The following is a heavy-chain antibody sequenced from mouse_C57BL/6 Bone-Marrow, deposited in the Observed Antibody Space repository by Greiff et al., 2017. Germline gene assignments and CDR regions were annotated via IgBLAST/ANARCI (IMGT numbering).Heavy chain of an antibody. Sequence: QVHVMQSGAELVMPGASVTLSCKASGYTFTSYWMHWVKQRPGQGLEWIGELDPSDSYTNYNQKFKGKSTLTVAKSSSTAYMQRSSLTSEDSAVYYCARERLSGYVDVWCTGTTVTVSS. CDR1: GYTFTSYW. V-gene: IGHV1-69*01. CDR3: ARERLSGYVDV. J-gene: IGHJ1*03. CDR2: LDPSDSYT. D-gene: IGHD2-2*01.